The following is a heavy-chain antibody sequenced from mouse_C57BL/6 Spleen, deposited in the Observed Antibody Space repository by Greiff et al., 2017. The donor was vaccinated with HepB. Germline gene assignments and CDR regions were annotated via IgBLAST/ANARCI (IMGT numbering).Heavy chain of an antibody. D-gene: IGHD1-1*01. CDR1: GFTFSDYG. Sequence: EVQGVESGGGLVKPGGSLKLSCAASGFTFSDYGMHWVRQAPEKGLEWVAYISSGSSTIYYADTVKGRFTISRDNATNTLYLQMTSLRSEDTAMYYCARDYYGSSPYAMDYWGQGTSVTVSS. CDR2: ISSGSSTI. V-gene: IGHV5-17*01. J-gene: IGHJ4*01. CDR3: ARDYYGSSPYAMDY.